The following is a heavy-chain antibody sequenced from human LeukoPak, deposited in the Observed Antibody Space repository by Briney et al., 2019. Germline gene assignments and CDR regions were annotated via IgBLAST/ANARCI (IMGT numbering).Heavy chain of an antibody. Sequence: SETLSLTCAVYGGSFSGYYWSWIRQPPGKGLEWIGEINHSGSTNYNPSLKSRVTISVDTSKNQFSLKLSSVTAADTAVYYCARRGYYDSSDYYYYYYYMDVWGKGTTVTISS. V-gene: IGHV4-34*01. J-gene: IGHJ6*03. CDR3: ARRGYYDSSDYYYYYYYMDV. CDR2: INHSGST. CDR1: GGSFSGYY. D-gene: IGHD3-22*01.